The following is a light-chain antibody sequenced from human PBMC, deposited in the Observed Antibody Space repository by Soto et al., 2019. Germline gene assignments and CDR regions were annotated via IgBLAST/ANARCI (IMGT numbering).Light chain of an antibody. V-gene: IGKV3-20*01. J-gene: IGKJ1*01. CDR1: QSVSSSY. CDR2: DAS. Sequence: EIVLTQSPGTPSLSPGERATLSCRASQSVSSSYLAWYQQKPGQAPRLLIYDASNRATGIPARFSGSGSGTDFTLTISSLEPEDFAVYYCQQYNNWPPWTFGQGTKVDIK. CDR3: QQYNNWPPWT.